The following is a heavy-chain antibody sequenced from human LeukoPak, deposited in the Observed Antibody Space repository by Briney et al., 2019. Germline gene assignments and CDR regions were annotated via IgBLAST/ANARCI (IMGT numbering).Heavy chain of an antibody. D-gene: IGHD2-2*01. CDR3: ARGRYCSSTSCSPNSYYFDY. CDR1: GGSFSSYA. V-gene: IGHV1-69*13. CDR2: IIPIFGTA. J-gene: IGHJ4*02. Sequence: ASVNVSCKASGGSFSSYAISWVRQAPGQGLEWMGGIIPIFGTANYAQKFQGRVTITAGESTSTAYMELSSLRSEDTAVYYCARGRYCSSTSCSPNSYYFDYWGRGTLVTVSS.